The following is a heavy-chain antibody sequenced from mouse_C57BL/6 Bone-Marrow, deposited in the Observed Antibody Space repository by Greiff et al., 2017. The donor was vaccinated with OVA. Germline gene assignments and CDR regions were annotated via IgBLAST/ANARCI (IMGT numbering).Heavy chain of an antibody. J-gene: IGHJ3*01. Sequence: EVKLMESGGGLVQPGGSLKLSCAASGFTFSDYYMYWVRQTPENRLEWVAYISNGGGSTYYPDTVQGRFTISRDNAKNTLYLQLSRLKSEDTAMYYCARHEAYWGQGTLVTVSA. CDR3: ARHEAY. CDR1: GFTFSDYY. V-gene: IGHV5-12*01. CDR2: ISNGGGST.